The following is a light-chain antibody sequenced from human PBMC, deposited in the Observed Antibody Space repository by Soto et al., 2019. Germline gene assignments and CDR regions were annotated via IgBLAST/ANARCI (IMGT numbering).Light chain of an antibody. J-gene: IGLJ1*01. CDR1: SSDIGGYNY. CDR2: DVM. Sequence: QSALTQPASVSGSPGQSITISCTGTSSDIGGYNYVAWYQQYPGKAPKLIIYDVMNRPSGVSHRFSGSKSGNTASLTISGLQAEDEADYYCSSYTSTTAYVFGTGTKVTVL. V-gene: IGLV2-14*03. CDR3: SSYTSTTAYV.